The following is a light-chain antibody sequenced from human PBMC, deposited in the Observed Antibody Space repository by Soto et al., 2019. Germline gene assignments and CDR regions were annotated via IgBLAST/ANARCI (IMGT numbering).Light chain of an antibody. Sequence: QSLLTQPASVCVSPGQSITISCGGTSSEVGAYIYVSWYQQFPGKAPKLILYEVNNRPSGVSNRFSGSKSDTTASLTISGLQPEDEADYYCSAYSDIDTKVFGTGTKVTVL. CDR3: SAYSDIDTKV. CDR2: EVN. CDR1: SSEVGAYIY. V-gene: IGLV2-14*03. J-gene: IGLJ1*01.